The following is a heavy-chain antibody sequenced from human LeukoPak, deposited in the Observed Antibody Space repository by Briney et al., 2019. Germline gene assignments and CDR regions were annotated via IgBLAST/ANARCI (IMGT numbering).Heavy chain of an antibody. CDR3: ARDPEDYYDSSAYYDSFDI. D-gene: IGHD3-22*01. CDR2: ISSSSTTI. CDR1: GFTFSSYS. Sequence: GGSLRLSCAASGFTFSSYSMMWVRQAPGKGLEWVSYISSSSTTIHYADSVKGRFTISRDNAKNSLYLQMNSLRAEDTAVYYCARDPEDYYDSSAYYDSFDIWGQGTMVTVSS. V-gene: IGHV3-48*04. J-gene: IGHJ3*02.